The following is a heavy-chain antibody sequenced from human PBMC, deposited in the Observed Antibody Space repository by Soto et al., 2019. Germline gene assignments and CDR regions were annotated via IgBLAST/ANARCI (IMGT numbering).Heavy chain of an antibody. J-gene: IGHJ4*01. CDR3: QREPSLDY. Sequence: GGSLRLSCAASGFIFSSYGMHWVRWAPGKGLEWVAVIWYDGSSKYYEDSVKGRFTISRDYSKNTLYLQMNSMRAEDTAVYHSQREPSLDYGGQGALVTISS. CDR1: GFIFSSYG. V-gene: IGHV3-33*01. CDR2: IWYDGSSK.